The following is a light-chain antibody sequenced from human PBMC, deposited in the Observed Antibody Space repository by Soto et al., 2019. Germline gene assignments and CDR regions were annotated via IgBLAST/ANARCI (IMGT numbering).Light chain of an antibody. V-gene: IGKV3-11*01. CDR1: QTIDKF. CDR2: DSS. Sequence: EVELTQSPATLSLSPGETATLSCRASQTIDKFLAWYQQRPGQPPRLLIFDSSNRATGVPVRFSGSGSGTDFTLTISSLEPEDFALYYCQQRNSWPPITFGQGTRLEIK. J-gene: IGKJ5*01. CDR3: QQRNSWPPIT.